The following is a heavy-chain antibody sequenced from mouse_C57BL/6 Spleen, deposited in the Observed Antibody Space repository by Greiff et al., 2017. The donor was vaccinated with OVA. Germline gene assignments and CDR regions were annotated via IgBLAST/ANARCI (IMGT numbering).Heavy chain of an antibody. CDR1: GYTFTSYW. Sequence: QVQLQQPGAELVMPGASVKLSCKASGYTFTSYWMHWVKQRPGQGLEWIGEIDPTDSYTNYNQKFKGKSTLTVDKSSSTAYMQLSSLTSEDSAVYYCARSQYYGSSYDLDYWGQGTTLTVSS. CDR2: IDPTDSYT. J-gene: IGHJ2*01. V-gene: IGHV1-69*01. CDR3: ARSQYYGSSYDLDY. D-gene: IGHD1-1*01.